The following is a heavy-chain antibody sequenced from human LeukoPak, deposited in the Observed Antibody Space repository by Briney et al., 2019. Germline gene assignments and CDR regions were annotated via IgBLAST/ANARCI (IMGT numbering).Heavy chain of an antibody. CDR1: GYTFTSYG. J-gene: IGHJ3*02. Sequence: ASVTVSCKASGYTFTSYGISWLRQAPAQGLAGMGWISAYNGNKNYAQKLQDRVTMTTDTSTSTAYMELRSLRSDDTAVYYCARDPRYDFLSGPATNDAFDIWGQGTMVTDSS. CDR2: ISAYNGNK. V-gene: IGHV1-18*01. CDR3: ARDPRYDFLSGPATNDAFDI. D-gene: IGHD3-9*01.